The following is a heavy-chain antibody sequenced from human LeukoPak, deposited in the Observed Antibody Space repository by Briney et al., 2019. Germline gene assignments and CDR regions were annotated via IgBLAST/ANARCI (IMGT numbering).Heavy chain of an antibody. V-gene: IGHV4-59*08. Sequence: SETLSLTCTVSGVSISSYFWSWIRQPPGKGLEWIGSLYYSGNTNYNPSLKSRVTISLDTSKNQFPLKLSSVTAADTAVYYCARGSSPFDYWGQGTLVTVSS. CDR1: GVSISSYF. CDR3: ARGSSPFDY. J-gene: IGHJ4*02. CDR2: LYYSGNT.